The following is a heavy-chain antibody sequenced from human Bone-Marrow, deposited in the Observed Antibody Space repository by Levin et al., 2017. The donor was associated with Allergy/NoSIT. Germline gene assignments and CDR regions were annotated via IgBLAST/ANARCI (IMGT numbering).Heavy chain of an antibody. Sequence: GGSLRLSCATSGFIFGAYDIHWVRQSPGKGLQWVSTLYSGGTAYYSRSVKGRFTISRDNSQNMMYLQMNSLRAEDTALYYCARAIDSNVAYPSYFDSWGQGALVTVSS. D-gene: IGHD2-21*01. J-gene: IGHJ4*02. V-gene: IGHV3-53*01. CDR3: ARAIDSNVAYPSYFDS. CDR2: LYSGGTA. CDR1: GFIFGAYD.